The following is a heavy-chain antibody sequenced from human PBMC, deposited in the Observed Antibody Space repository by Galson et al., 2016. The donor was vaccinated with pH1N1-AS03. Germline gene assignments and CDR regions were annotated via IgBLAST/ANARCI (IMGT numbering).Heavy chain of an antibody. CDR1: GGDFRSFA. J-gene: IGHJ6*02. D-gene: IGHD3-3*01. V-gene: IGHV1-69*13. Sequence: SVKVSCKASGGDFRSFAINWMRQAPGQGLEWMGGIIPSLSTPVYAQQFQGRVSITADDSTYTVFMEVNMLTSEDTAVYYCARFDGNFDVWRGRFYYGMDVWGQGTTVKVSS. CDR3: ARFDGNFDVWRGRFYYGMDV. CDR2: IIPSLSTP.